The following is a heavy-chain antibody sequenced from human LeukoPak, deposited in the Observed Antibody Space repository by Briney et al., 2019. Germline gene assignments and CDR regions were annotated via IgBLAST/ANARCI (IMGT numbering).Heavy chain of an antibody. CDR3: AKSPKTGFLFDY. CDR1: GFSASSNY. V-gene: IGHV3-66*01. D-gene: IGHD1-1*01. J-gene: IGHJ4*02. Sequence: GGSLRLSCEAPGFSASSNYMSWAGQAPGKGLGWVSVIYGGVNTVYADSVQGRFTISRDNSKNTLYLQMSSLRAEDTAVYYCAKSPKTGFLFDYWGKGTLVTVSS. CDR2: IYGGVNT.